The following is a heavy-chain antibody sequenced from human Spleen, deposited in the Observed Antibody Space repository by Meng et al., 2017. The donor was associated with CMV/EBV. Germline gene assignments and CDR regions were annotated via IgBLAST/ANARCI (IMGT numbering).Heavy chain of an antibody. J-gene: IGHJ4*02. CDR2: INHSGST. Sequence: QVHLQQGGAGLLKPSETLSLTCAVYGGSFSGYYWSWIRQPPGKGLEWIGEINHSGSTNYNPSLKSRVTISVDTSKNQFSLKLSSVTAADTAVYYCAREVVPAAKLDYWGQGALVTVSS. V-gene: IGHV4-34*01. CDR1: GGSFSGYY. D-gene: IGHD2-2*01. CDR3: AREVVPAAKLDY.